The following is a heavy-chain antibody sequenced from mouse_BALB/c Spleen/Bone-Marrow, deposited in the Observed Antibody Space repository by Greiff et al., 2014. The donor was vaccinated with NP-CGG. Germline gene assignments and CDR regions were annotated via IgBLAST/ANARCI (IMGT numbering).Heavy chain of an antibody. CDR1: GYTFTSYY. J-gene: IGHJ4*01. CDR3: ARDTMDY. Sequence: QVQLKESGPELVKPGASVRISCKASGYTFTSYYIHWVKQRPGQGLEWIGWIYPGNVNTKCNEKFKGKATLTADKSSSTAYMQLSSLTSEDSAVYFCARDTMDYWGQGTSVTVSS. V-gene: IGHV1S56*01. CDR2: IYPGNVNT.